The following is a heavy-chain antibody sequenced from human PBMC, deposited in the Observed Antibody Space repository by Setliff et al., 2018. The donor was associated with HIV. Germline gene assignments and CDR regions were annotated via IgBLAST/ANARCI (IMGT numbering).Heavy chain of an antibody. CDR3: ARHRSYGDYDPNWFDP. V-gene: IGHV4-39*01. CDR1: GGSISTDNYY. CDR2: IYFSGST. Sequence: PSETLSLTCTVSGGSISTDNYYWGWIRQPPGKGLQWIGSIYFSGSTYYNPSLKSRVTISVDTSKNQFSLKLRSVTAADTGIYYCARHRSYGDYDPNWFDPWGQGTLVTVSS. D-gene: IGHD4-17*01. J-gene: IGHJ5*02.